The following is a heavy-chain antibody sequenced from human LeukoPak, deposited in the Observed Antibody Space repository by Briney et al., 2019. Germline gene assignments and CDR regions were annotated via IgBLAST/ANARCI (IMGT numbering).Heavy chain of an antibody. D-gene: IGHD2-2*01. CDR3: AREVDGSSTSSLNWFDP. J-gene: IGHJ5*02. CDR1: GYTFTGYY. CDR2: ISPNSGGT. Sequence: GASVKVSCKASGYTFTGYYMHWVRQAPGQGLEWMGWISPNSGGTNYAQKFQGRVTMTRDTSISTAYMELSRLRSDDTAVYYCAREVDGSSTSSLNWFDPWGQGTLVTVSS. V-gene: IGHV1-2*02.